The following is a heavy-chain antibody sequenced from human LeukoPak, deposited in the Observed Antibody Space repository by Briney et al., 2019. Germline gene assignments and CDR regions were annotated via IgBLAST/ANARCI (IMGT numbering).Heavy chain of an antibody. CDR2: IYHSGST. D-gene: IGHD1-14*01. Sequence: SETLSLTCTVSGGSISTYYWSWIRQPPGKGLEWIGYIYHSGSTKYNPSLKSRVTISVDTSKNQFSLKLSSVTAADTAVYYCARDSTTYYYYYYMDVWGKGTTVTISS. V-gene: IGHV4-59*12. J-gene: IGHJ6*03. CDR3: ARDSTTYYYYYYMDV. CDR1: GGSISTYY.